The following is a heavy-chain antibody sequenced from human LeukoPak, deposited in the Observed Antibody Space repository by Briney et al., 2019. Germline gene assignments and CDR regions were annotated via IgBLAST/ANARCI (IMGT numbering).Heavy chain of an antibody. CDR3: ATRSITMIVVGPFDY. D-gene: IGHD3-22*01. Sequence: GSSVKVSCKASGGTFSSYAVSWVRQAPGQGLEWMGGIIPIFGTANYAQKFQGRVTITTDESTSTAYMELSSLRSEDTAVYYCATRSITMIVVGPFDYWGQGTLVTVSS. V-gene: IGHV1-69*05. CDR1: GGTFSSYA. CDR2: IIPIFGTA. J-gene: IGHJ4*02.